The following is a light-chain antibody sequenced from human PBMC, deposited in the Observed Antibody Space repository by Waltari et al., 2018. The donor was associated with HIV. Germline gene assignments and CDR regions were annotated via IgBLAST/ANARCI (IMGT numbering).Light chain of an antibody. J-gene: IGLJ2*01. Sequence: QSALTQPASVSGSPGQSITISCALNDSEYVSWYHRHPGKAPKVIIYEVSNRPSGLSNRFSGSKSGNTATLTISGLQPEDEADYFCTSYITSATPVFGRGTKVTVL. CDR2: EVS. CDR1: ALNDSEY. V-gene: IGLV2-14*01. CDR3: TSYITSATPV.